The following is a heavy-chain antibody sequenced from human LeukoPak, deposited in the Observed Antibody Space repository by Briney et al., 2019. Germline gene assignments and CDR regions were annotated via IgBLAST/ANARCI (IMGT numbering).Heavy chain of an antibody. CDR1: GFIFSNCG. V-gene: IGHV3-23*01. CDR2: ISGSRGST. CDR3: AKDKNYQNYFDY. Sequence: GGSLRLSCAASGFIFSNCGMSWVRQAPGKGLEWVSLISGSRGSTYYADSVKGRFTISRDNSKNTLYLQMNSLRAEDTAVYYCAKDKNYQNYFDYLGQGTLVTVSS. D-gene: IGHD1-7*01. J-gene: IGHJ4*02.